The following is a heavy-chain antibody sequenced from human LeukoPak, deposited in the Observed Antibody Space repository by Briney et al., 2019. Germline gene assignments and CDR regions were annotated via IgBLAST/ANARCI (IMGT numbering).Heavy chain of an antibody. Sequence: GGSLRLSCAASGFTFSSYAMHWVRQAPGKGLEWVAVISYDGSNKYYADSVKGRFTISRDNSKNTLSLQMNSLRAEDTAVYYCARALDDAFDIWGQGTMVTVSS. J-gene: IGHJ3*02. CDR2: ISYDGSNK. CDR1: GFTFSSYA. CDR3: ARALDDAFDI. D-gene: IGHD1-1*01. V-gene: IGHV3-30-3*01.